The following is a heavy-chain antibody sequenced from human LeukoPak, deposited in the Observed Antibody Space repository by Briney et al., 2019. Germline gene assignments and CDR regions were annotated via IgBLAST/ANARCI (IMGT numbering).Heavy chain of an antibody. CDR2: IKSKTDGGTT. Sequence: GGSLRLSCAASGFTFSNAWMSWVRQAPGKGLEWVGRIKSKTDGGTTDYAAPVKGRFTISRDDSKNTLYLQMNSLKTEDTAVYYCTTEAVGSGSYYRMPNYYYYYYMDVWGKGTTVTVSS. J-gene: IGHJ6*03. V-gene: IGHV3-15*01. CDR1: GFTFSNAW. CDR3: TTEAVGSGSYYRMPNYYYYYYMDV. D-gene: IGHD3-10*01.